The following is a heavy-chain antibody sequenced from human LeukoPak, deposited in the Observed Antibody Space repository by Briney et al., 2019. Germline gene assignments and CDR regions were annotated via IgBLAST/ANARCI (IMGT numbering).Heavy chain of an antibody. CDR1: GGSISSGGYY. CDR3: ARDRPPTGYSSGWGCAFDI. V-gene: IGHV4-31*03. D-gene: IGHD6-19*01. J-gene: IGHJ3*02. CDR2: IYYSGST. Sequence: SETLSLTCTVSGGSISSGGYYWSWIRQHPGKGLEWIGYIYYSGSTYYNPSLKSRVTISVDTSKNQFSLKLSSVTAADTAVYYCARDRPPTGYSSGWGCAFDIWGQGTMVTVSS.